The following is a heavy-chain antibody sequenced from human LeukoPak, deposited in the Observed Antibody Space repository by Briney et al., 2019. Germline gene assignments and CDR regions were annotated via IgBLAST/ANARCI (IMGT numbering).Heavy chain of an antibody. J-gene: IGHJ3*02. V-gene: IGHV1-18*01. Sequence: ASVKVSCKASGYTFTSYGISWVRQAPGQGLEWMGWISAYNGNTNYAQKLQGRVTMTTDTSTSTAHMELRSLRSDDTAVYYCARDTDYYDSSGYHDAFDIWGQGTMVTVSS. CDR3: ARDTDYYDSSGYHDAFDI. CDR2: ISAYNGNT. D-gene: IGHD3-22*01. CDR1: GYTFTSYG.